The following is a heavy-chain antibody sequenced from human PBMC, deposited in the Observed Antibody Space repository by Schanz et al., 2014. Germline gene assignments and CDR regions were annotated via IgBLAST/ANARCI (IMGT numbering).Heavy chain of an antibody. J-gene: IGHJ2*01. V-gene: IGHV3-64*04. CDR1: GFTFSSYW. Sequence: VQLVESGGGLVQPGGSLRLSCAASGFTFSSYWMHWVRQAPGKGLEYVSAISHDGYSTFYADSVKGRFTISRDNSKNTLYLQMNSLRAEDTAIYYCAKDAPYPFDLWGRGALITVSS. CDR2: ISHDGYST. CDR3: AKDAPYPFDL.